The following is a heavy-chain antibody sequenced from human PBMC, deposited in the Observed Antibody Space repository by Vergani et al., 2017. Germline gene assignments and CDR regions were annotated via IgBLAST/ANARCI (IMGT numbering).Heavy chain of an antibody. J-gene: IGHJ6*02. CDR3: ARLGGSSSFGMDV. Sequence: QVQLVQSGAEVKKPGSSVKVSCKASGGTFSSYTISWVRQAPGQGLEWMGWINPNSGGTNYAQKFQGRVTMTRDTSISTAYMELSRLRSDDTAVYYCARLGGSSSFGMDVWGQGTTVTVSS. CDR1: GGTFSSYT. D-gene: IGHD6-13*01. V-gene: IGHV1-2*02. CDR2: INPNSGGT.